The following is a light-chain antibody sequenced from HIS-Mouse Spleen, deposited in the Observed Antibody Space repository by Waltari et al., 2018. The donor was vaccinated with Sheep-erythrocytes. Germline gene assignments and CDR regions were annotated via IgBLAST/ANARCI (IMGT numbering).Light chain of an antibody. CDR1: PGISSW. CDR2: AAS. CDR3: QQANSFPIT. Sequence: DIQMTHSPSSVSASVGDRVTITFRASPGISSWLAWYQQKPGKAPKLLIYAASSVQSGVQSRFSGSVSVTDFTLTISSLQPEDVATYYCQQANSFPITFGQGTRLEIK. V-gene: IGKV1-12*01. J-gene: IGKJ5*01.